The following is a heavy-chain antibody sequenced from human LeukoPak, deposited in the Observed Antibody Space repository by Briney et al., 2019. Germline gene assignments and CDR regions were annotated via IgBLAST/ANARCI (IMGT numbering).Heavy chain of an antibody. Sequence: SETLSLTCTVAGGSSSSSSWYWGWLRQPPGKGLEWIGSIYYSGSTYYSPSLKSRVTMSVDTSKNPFSLKLSSVTAADTAVYYCARHGSASGWYRSHFDYWGQGTLVTVSS. J-gene: IGHJ4*02. CDR1: GGSSSSSSWY. D-gene: IGHD6-19*01. CDR3: ARHGSASGWYRSHFDY. V-gene: IGHV4-39*01. CDR2: IYYSGST.